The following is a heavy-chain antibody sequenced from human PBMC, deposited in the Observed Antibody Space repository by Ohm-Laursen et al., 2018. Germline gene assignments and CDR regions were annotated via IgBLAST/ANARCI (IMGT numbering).Heavy chain of an antibody. J-gene: IGHJ4*02. D-gene: IGHD4-17*01. V-gene: IGHV1-69*13. CDR2: IIPIFGTA. Sequence: VKISCKASGGTFSSYAISWVRQAPGQGLEWMGGIIPIFGTANYAQKFQGRVTITADESTSTAYMELSSLRSEDTAVYYCARPMTTVTTTPFDYWGQGTLVTVSS. CDR3: ARPMTTVTTTPFDY. CDR1: GGTFSSYA.